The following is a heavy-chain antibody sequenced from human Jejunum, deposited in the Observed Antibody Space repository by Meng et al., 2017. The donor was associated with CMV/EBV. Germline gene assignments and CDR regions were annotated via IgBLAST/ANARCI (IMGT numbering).Heavy chain of an antibody. CDR1: ISSSSYY. V-gene: IGHV4-39*01. D-gene: IGHD2-15*01. J-gene: IGHJ4*02. CDR3: ARQNRYCSGGICYRYFDY. CDR2: VFYSGSA. Sequence: ISSSSYYWGWLRQPPGQGLECIGSVFYSGSAYFNPSLRSRVTMPVDTSKNQFSLRLTSVTAADTAAYYCARQNRYCSGGICYRYFDYWGQGALVTVSS.